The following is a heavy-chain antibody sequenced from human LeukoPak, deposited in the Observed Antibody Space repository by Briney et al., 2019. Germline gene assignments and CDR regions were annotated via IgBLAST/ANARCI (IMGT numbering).Heavy chain of an antibody. V-gene: IGHV5-51*01. CDR1: GYSFTSYW. CDR3: ASGLYSGSYHDAFDI. J-gene: IGHJ3*02. Sequence: GASLKISCKGSGYSFTSYWIGWVRQMPGKGLEWMGIIYPGDSDTRYSPSFQGQVTISADKSISTAYLQWSSLKASDTAMYYCASGLYSGSYHDAFDIWGQGTMVTVSS. CDR2: IYPGDSDT. D-gene: IGHD1-26*01.